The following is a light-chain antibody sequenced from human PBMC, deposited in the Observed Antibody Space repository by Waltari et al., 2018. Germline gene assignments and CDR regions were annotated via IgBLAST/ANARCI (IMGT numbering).Light chain of an antibody. CDR2: GAS. J-gene: IGKJ1*01. CDR1: QSISTN. CDR3: QQYNDWPKT. Sequence: EIVMTQSPTTLSASPGERVTLSCRASQSISTNLAWYQQKFGQAPRLLLYGASTTATGIPARVSGRGSGTEFTLTISSLQSEDFAVYYCQQYNDWPKTFGQGTTVEI. V-gene: IGKV3-15*01.